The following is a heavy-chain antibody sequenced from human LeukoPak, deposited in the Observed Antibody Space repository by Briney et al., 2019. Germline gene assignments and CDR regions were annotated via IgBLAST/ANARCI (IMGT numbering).Heavy chain of an antibody. D-gene: IGHD3-3*01. CDR1: GGTFTSYA. CDR3: ATSAKIRGYDFWSGYQPFDY. Sequence: SVKVSCKASGGTFTSYAISWVRQAPGQGLEWMGGIIPIFGTANYAQKYQGRVTITTDESTSTAYMELSSLRSEDTAVYYCATSAKIRGYDFWSGYQPFDYWGQGTLVTVSS. J-gene: IGHJ4*02. V-gene: IGHV1-69*05. CDR2: IIPIFGTA.